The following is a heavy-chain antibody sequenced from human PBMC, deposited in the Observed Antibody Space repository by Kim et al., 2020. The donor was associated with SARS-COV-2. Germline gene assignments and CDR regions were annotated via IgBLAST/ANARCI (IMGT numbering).Heavy chain of an antibody. CDR2: IYYSGST. CDR3: ATQRVRDAFDI. V-gene: IGHV4-59*08. CDR1: GGSISSYY. J-gene: IGHJ3*02. Sequence: SETLSLTCTVSGGSISSYYWSWIRQPPGKGLEWIGYIYYSGSTNYNPSLKSRVTISVDTSKNQFSLKLSSVTAADTAVYYCATQRVRDAFDIWGQGTMVTVSS.